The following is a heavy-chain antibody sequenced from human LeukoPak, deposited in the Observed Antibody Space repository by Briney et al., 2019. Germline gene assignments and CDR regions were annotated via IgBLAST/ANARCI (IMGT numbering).Heavy chain of an antibody. Sequence: GGSLRLSCVVSGITLSNYAMSWVRQAPGKGLEWVSGISGSGGSTYYADSVKGRFTISRDNSKNTLYLQMNSLRAEDTAVYYCAKAWGFGELLHDYWDQGTLVTVSS. J-gene: IGHJ4*02. CDR2: ISGSGGST. D-gene: IGHD3-10*01. CDR1: GITLSNYA. CDR3: AKAWGFGELLHDY. V-gene: IGHV3-23*01.